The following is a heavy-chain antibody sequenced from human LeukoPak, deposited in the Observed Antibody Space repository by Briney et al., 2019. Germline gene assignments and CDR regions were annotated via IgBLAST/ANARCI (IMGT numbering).Heavy chain of an antibody. D-gene: IGHD1-26*01. CDR3: ARGRGGSYHRDNYFDY. Sequence: TPSETLSLTCAVYGGSFSGYYWSWIRQPPGKGLEWIGEINHSGSTNYNPSLKSRVTISVDTSKNQFSLKLSSVTAADTAVYYCARGRGGSYHRDNYFDYWGQGTLVTVSS. CDR1: GGSFSGYY. V-gene: IGHV4-34*01. J-gene: IGHJ4*02. CDR2: INHSGST.